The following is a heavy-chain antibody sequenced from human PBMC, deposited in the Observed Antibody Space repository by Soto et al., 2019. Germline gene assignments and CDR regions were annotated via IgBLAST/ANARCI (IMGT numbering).Heavy chain of an antibody. J-gene: IGHJ4*02. Sequence: SDTLSLTCSVTGGSIISDEHYWTWISQPPGGGLDWIGHVYYTGSTPYGPTLKSRITISVDTYKTQFSLRLNSWSDADTAVDYCARDRSNSPELLESWGRGTLVT. CDR2: VYYTGST. D-gene: IGHD1-1*01. CDR3: ARDRSNSPELLES. CDR1: GGSIISDEHY. V-gene: IGHV4-30-4*02.